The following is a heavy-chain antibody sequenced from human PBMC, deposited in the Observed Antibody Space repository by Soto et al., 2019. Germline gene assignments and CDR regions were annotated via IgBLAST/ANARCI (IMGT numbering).Heavy chain of an antibody. J-gene: IGHJ4*02. Sequence: EVQLVESGGGLVQPGGSLRLSCAASGFTFSDHYMDWVRQAPGKGLEWVGRIRNKANSYTTDHAASVKGRFTISREDSRNSGYLQMNTLKTDDTAVYYWVAYSDGRGDYWGQGTLVTVSS. CDR2: IRNKANSYTT. D-gene: IGHD5-18*01. CDR3: VAYSDGRGDY. CDR1: GFTFSDHY. V-gene: IGHV3-72*01.